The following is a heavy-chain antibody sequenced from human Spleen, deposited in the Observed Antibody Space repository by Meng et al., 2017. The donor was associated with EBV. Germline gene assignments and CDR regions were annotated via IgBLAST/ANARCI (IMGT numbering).Heavy chain of an antibody. D-gene: IGHD6-13*01. CDR2: IYHSGST. V-gene: IGHV4-4*02. Sequence: QAQLQESGPGRVKPSGTLSLTCAVSGGSISSSNWWRWVRQPPGKGLEWIGEIYHSGSTNYNPSLNSRVTISIDKSKNQFSLKLNSVTAADTALYYCARGKTWIAAAGTFDYWGQGTLVTVSS. J-gene: IGHJ4*02. CDR3: ARGKTWIAAAGTFDY. CDR1: GGSISSSNW.